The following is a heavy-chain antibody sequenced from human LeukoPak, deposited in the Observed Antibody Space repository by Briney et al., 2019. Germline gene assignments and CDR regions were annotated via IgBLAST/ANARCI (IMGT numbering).Heavy chain of an antibody. CDR1: GFTFSTSS. D-gene: IGHD6-13*01. CDR3: ARGGSSWY. Sequence: GGSLRLSCAASGFTFSTSSMHWVRQAPGKGLEWVSHISSSSGAVTYADSVKGRFTISRDNAKNSLYLQMNSLRDEDTAVYYCARGGSSWYWGKGTLVTVSS. V-gene: IGHV3-48*02. J-gene: IGHJ4*02. CDR2: ISSSSGAV.